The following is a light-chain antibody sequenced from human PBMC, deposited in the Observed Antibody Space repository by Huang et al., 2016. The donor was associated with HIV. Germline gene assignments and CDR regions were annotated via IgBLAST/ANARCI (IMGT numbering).Light chain of an antibody. Sequence: EIVMTQSPATLSVSPGERATLSCRASQSVSNNLAWYQQKPGQAPRLLVYGASTSATGIPVRFSGSGSGTEFTLTISSLQSEDFAIYYCQQYNDWLKTFGQGTKVEIK. CDR2: GAS. V-gene: IGKV3-15*01. CDR1: QSVSNN. CDR3: QQYNDWLKT. J-gene: IGKJ1*01.